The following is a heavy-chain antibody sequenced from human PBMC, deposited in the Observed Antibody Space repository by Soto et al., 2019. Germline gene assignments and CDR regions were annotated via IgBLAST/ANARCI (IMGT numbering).Heavy chain of an antibody. CDR1: GASIITDNYF. CDR2: ISYSGRT. V-gene: IGHV4-39*01. J-gene: IGHJ4*02. CDR3: ARRRASDYGGNHHPYYFDR. D-gene: IGHD4-17*01. Sequence: SETLSLTCTVSGASIITDNYFWVWIRQSPRRGLELIGSISYSGRTYDNPSLQSRVTISIDASKNQFSLKWTSVTTADTAVYYCARRRASDYGGNHHPYYFDRWGQGALVTVSS.